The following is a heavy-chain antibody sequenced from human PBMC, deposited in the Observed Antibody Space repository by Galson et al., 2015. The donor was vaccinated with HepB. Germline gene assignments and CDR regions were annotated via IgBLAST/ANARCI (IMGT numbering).Heavy chain of an antibody. CDR2: ISTKRGNT. J-gene: IGHJ5*02. D-gene: IGHD2-15*01. CDR3: AREGFYCSGGSCYSGWFDP. Sequence: SVKVSCKVSGYTFTDNGISWVRQAPGQGLEWMGWISTKRGNTNYVQKFQARVTLTTDTSTSTAYMELRSLTPDDTAVYFCAREGFYCSGGSCYSGWFDPWGQGTLVTVSS. CDR1: GYTFTDNG. V-gene: IGHV1-18*01.